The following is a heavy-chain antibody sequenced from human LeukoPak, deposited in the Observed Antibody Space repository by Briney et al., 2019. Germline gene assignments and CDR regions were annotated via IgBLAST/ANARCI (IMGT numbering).Heavy chain of an antibody. CDR1: GGSISSYY. CDR3: TAERAGTIVDY. J-gene: IGHJ4*02. CDR2: IYYSGST. V-gene: IGHV4-59*08. Sequence: SETLSLTCTVSGGSISSYYWSWIRQPPGKGLEWIGYIYYSGSTYYNPSLKSRVTISVDTSKNQFSLKLSSVTAADTAVYYCTAERAGTIVDYWGQGTLVTVSS. D-gene: IGHD1-1*01.